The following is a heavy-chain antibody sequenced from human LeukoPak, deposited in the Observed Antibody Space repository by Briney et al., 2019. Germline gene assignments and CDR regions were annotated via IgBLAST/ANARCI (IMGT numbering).Heavy chain of an antibody. CDR3: ARKQTGTMYDV. J-gene: IGHJ4*02. CDR2: FSSGGSA. Sequence: SETLSLTCIVPGGSISSSSYYWAWIRQSPGKGLEWIGTFSSGGSAYYNPSRTSRVSISKDTSDNQFSLRLYSVTAADTAVYYCARKQTGTMYDVWGQGTQVTVSS. D-gene: IGHD1-7*01. CDR1: GGSISSSSYY. V-gene: IGHV4-39*07.